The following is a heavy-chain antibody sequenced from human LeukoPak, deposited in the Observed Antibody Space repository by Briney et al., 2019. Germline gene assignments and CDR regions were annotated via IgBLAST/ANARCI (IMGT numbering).Heavy chain of an antibody. V-gene: IGHV3-53*01. CDR3: AKTNWKVRGVSPFDY. CDR1: GFTVSSNY. Sequence: GGSLRLSCAASGFTVSSNYMSWVRQAPGKGLEWVSVIYSGGSTYYADSVKGRFTISRDNSKNTLYLQMNSLRAEDTAVYYCAKTNWKVRGVSPFDYWGQGTLVTVSS. D-gene: IGHD3-10*01. J-gene: IGHJ4*02. CDR2: IYSGGST.